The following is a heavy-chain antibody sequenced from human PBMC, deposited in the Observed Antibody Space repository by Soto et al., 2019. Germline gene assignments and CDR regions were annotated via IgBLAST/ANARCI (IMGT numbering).Heavy chain of an antibody. CDR2: INSNGRST. Sequence: GGSLRLSCAASGFTISNYWMHWVRQVPGKGLVWVSRINSNGRSTNYADSVKGRFTISRDNATNTLHLQMDSLRAEDTAMYFCARGGAARAYYYYGLDVWGLGTTVTVYS. J-gene: IGHJ6*02. CDR1: GFTISNYW. CDR3: ARGGAARAYYYYGLDV. D-gene: IGHD6-6*01. V-gene: IGHV3-74*01.